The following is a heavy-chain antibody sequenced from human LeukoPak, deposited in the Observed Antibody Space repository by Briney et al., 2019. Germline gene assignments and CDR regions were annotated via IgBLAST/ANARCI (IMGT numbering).Heavy chain of an antibody. Sequence: GASVTVSCTASGYTFTSYGISWVRQAPGQGLEWMGIISPSGGSTSYAQKFQDRVTMTTDTSTSTVYMELSSLRSEDTAVYYCASMDTPMVGQWGQGTLVTVSS. CDR3: ASMDTPMVGQ. CDR2: ISPSGGST. CDR1: GYTFTSYG. V-gene: IGHV1-46*01. D-gene: IGHD5-18*01. J-gene: IGHJ4*02.